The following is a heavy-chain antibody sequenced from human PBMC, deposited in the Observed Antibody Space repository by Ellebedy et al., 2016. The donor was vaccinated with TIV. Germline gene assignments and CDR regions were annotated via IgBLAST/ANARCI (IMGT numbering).Heavy chain of an antibody. V-gene: IGHV3-7*01. Sequence: GESLKISCAASGFTFSASWMTWVRQAPGQGLEWVANINQDGRTTNYVDSVKGRFTISRDSAKNSLYLQLNSLRVDDTAMYYCATDKVCFTFDIWGRGTMVTVSS. CDR3: ATDKVCFTFDI. J-gene: IGHJ3*02. CDR2: INQDGRTT. CDR1: GFTFSASW.